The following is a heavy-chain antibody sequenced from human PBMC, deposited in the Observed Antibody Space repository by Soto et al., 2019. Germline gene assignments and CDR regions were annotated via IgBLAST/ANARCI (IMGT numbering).Heavy chain of an antibody. CDR3: ARAHSRGYSYCLVAY. Sequence: GASVKVSCKASGYTFTSYYMHWVRQAPGQGLEWMGIINPSGGSTSYAQKFQGRVTMTRDTSTSTVYMELSSLRSEDTAVYYCARAHSRGYSYCLVAYWGQGTLVTVSS. CDR1: GYTFTSYY. V-gene: IGHV1-46*01. CDR2: INPSGGST. D-gene: IGHD5-18*01. J-gene: IGHJ4*02.